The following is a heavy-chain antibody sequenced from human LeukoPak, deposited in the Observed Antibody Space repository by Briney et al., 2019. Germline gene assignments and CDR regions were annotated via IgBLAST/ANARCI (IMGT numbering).Heavy chain of an antibody. J-gene: IGHJ5*02. Sequence: SQTLSLTRAVSGGSISSGGYSWGWIRQPPGKGLEWIGYIYHSGSTYYNPSLKSRVTISVDRSKNQFSLKLSSVTAADTAVYYCARTEYCSGGSCYSWNWFDPWGQGTLVTVSS. V-gene: IGHV4-30-2*01. CDR2: IYHSGST. CDR3: ARTEYCSGGSCYSWNWFDP. CDR1: GGSISSGGYS. D-gene: IGHD2-15*01.